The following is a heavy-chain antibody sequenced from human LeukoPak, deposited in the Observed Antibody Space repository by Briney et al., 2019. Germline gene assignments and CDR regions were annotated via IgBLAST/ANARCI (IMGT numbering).Heavy chain of an antibody. J-gene: IGHJ4*02. V-gene: IGHV3-7*01. CDR3: YRLVDY. CDR2: IQQDGSGK. Sequence: GGSLRLSCAASGLTFSSYWMSWVRQAPGKGLEWVAHIQQDGSGKYYADSVKGRFTISRDNAKNSVYLQMNSLRAEDTAVYYCYRLVDYWSQGTLVTVSS. CDR1: GLTFSSYW. D-gene: IGHD3-9*01.